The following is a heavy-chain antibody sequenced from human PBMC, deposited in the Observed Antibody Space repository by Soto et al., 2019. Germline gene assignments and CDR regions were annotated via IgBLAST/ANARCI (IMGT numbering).Heavy chain of an antibody. V-gene: IGHV3-21*01. CDR3: AREADTAMVSGAFDI. CDR2: ISSSSSYI. Sequence: VQLVESGGGVVQPGRSLRLSCAASGFTFSSYGMHWVRQAPGKGLEWVSSISSSSSYIYYADSVKGRFTISRDNAKNSLYLQMNSLRAEDTAVYYCAREADTAMVSGAFDIWGQGTMVTVSS. D-gene: IGHD5-18*01. J-gene: IGHJ3*02. CDR1: GFTFSSYG.